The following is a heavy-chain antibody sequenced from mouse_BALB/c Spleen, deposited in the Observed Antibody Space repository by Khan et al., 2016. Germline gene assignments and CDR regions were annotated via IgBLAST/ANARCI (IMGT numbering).Heavy chain of an antibody. CDR1: GYSITSGYG. CDR2: ISYSGST. Sequence: EVQLQESGPGLVKPSQSLSLTCSVTGYSITSGYGWNWIRQFPGNKLEWMGYISYSGSTNYNPSLKSRISITRDTSKNQFCLQLNSVTTEDTATYYCARTARIKYWGQGTTLTVSS. V-gene: IGHV3-2*02. J-gene: IGHJ2*01. CDR3: ARTARIKY. D-gene: IGHD1-2*01.